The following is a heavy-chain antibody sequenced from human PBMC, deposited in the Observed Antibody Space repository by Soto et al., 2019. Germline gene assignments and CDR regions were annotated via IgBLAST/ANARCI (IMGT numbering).Heavy chain of an antibody. CDR1: GGSISSGDYY. J-gene: IGHJ4*02. CDR3: ARVLSGSSLFDY. Sequence: PSETLSLTCTVSGGSISSGDYYWSWIRQPPGKGLEWIGYIYYSGSTYYNPSLKSLLTISVDTSKKQFSLKLRPVTAADTAVYYCARVLSGSSLFDYWGQGMLVTVSS. CDR2: IYYSGST. V-gene: IGHV4-30-4*02. D-gene: IGHD1-26*01.